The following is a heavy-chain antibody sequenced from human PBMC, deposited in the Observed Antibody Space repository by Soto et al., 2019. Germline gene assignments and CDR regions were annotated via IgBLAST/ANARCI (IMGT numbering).Heavy chain of an antibody. D-gene: IGHD5-18*01. CDR1: GGTFSSYA. CDR3: ARDQGYSYGPNWYFDL. V-gene: IGHV1-69*13. CDR2: IIPIFGTA. J-gene: IGHJ2*01. Sequence: GASVKVSCKASGGTFSSYAISWVRQAPGQGLEWMGGIIPIFGTANYAQKFQVRVTITADESTSTAYMELSSLRSEDTAVYYCARDQGYSYGPNWYFDLWGRGTLVTVSS.